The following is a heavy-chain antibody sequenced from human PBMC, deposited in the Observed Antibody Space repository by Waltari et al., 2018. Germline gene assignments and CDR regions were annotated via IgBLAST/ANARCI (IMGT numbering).Heavy chain of an antibody. J-gene: IGHJ4*02. Sequence: QVQLQQWGAGRLKPSETLSLTCAVYGGSFSGYYWSWIRQPPGKGLDWIGEINHSRSTNYNPSLKSRVTISVDTSKIQFSLELSSVTAADTAVYYCARGQRGIAWIQLWGGFDYWGQGTLVTVSS. V-gene: IGHV4-34*01. CDR2: INHSRST. CDR1: GGSFSGYY. D-gene: IGHD5-18*01. CDR3: ARGQRGIAWIQLWGGFDY.